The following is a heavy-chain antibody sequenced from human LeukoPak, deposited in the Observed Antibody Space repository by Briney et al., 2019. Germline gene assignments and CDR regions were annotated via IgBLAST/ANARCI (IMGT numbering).Heavy chain of an antibody. V-gene: IGHV1-24*01. CDR2: FDPEDGET. CDR3: ATVWFGENYFDY. J-gene: IGHJ4*02. CDR1: GYTLTELS. D-gene: IGHD3-10*01. Sequence: ASVKVSCKFSGYTLTELSMRWVRQAPGKGLEWMGGFDPEDGETIYAQKFQGRVTMTEDTSTDTAYMGLSSLRSEDTAVYYCATVWFGENYFDYWGQGTLVTVSS.